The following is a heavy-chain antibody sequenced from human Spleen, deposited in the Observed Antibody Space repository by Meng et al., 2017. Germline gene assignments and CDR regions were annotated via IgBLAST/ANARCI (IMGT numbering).Heavy chain of an antibody. CDR3: ARGRYSSPRFPNYYYYGMDV. D-gene: IGHD5-18*01. J-gene: IGHJ6*02. CDR1: GFTFSSYA. Sequence: GESLKISCAASGFTFSSYAMHWVRQAPGKGLEWVAVISYDGSNKYYADSVKGRFTISRDNAKNTLYLQMNSLRAEDTAVYYCARGRYSSPRFPNYYYYGMDVWGQGTTVTVSS. CDR2: ISYDGSNK. V-gene: IGHV3-30*04.